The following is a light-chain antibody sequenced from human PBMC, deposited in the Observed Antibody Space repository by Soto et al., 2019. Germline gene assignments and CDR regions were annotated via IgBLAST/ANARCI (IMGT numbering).Light chain of an antibody. V-gene: IGKV1-8*01. CDR2: DAS. J-gene: IGKJ1*01. CDR3: QHYYNYPLT. Sequence: RVSRSAIPMSPSEAARVTIICRASQGISNHLAWYQQKPGKVPKRLIYDASSLQAGVPSRFSGSGSGTDFTLTISCLQSEDFATYYCQHYYNYPLTFGQGTIVDIK. CDR1: QGISNH.